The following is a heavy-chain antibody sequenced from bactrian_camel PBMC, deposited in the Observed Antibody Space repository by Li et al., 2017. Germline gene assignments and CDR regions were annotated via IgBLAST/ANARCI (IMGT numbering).Heavy chain of an antibody. V-gene: IGHV3S1*01. J-gene: IGHJ4*01. CDR1: GIPFSTTS. CDR2: INNGGLMT. CDR3: VTGTWGGTY. Sequence: HVQLVESGGGLVQPGGSLRLSCAASGIPFSTTSMSWVRQAPGKGLEWVSGINNGGLMTYYADSVKGRFTISRDNAKNTLYLQMNSLETEDTAVYYCVTGTWGGTYWGQGTQVTVS. D-gene: IGHD5*01.